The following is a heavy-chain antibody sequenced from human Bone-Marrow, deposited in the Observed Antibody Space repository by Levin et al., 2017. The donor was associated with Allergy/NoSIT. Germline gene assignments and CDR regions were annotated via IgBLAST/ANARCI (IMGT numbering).Heavy chain of an antibody. CDR1: GFTFSGYW. V-gene: IGHV3-7*02. J-gene: IGHJ4*02. D-gene: IGHD2-8*01. Sequence: GASVKVSCASSGFTFSGYWMAWVRQAPGKGLEWVANINRDGGDGYYVDSVKGRFTISRDNARNSLDLQMNSLRVEDTAVYYCARNGAWSFEFRGQGTLVTVSS. CDR3: ARNGAWSFEF. CDR2: INRDGGDG.